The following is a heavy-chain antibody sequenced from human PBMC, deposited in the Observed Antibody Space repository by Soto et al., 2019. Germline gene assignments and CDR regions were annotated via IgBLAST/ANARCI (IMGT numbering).Heavy chain of an antibody. J-gene: IGHJ4*02. CDR1: GDFIRGSVYY. D-gene: IGHD6-19*01. CDR3: TDMRGQWLPRE. V-gene: IGHV4-39*01. CDR2: IYYSGTS. Sequence: SETLSLTCTVSGDFIRGSVYYWGWIRQPPGKGLEWIGNIYYSGTSYSYPSLKGRVTMSVDTSKNQFSMRLSSVTAADTAVYYCTDMRGQWLPREWGRGIMVTVSS.